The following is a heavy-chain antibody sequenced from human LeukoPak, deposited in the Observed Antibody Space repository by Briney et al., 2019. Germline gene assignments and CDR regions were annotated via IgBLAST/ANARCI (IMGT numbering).Heavy chain of an antibody. D-gene: IGHD1-26*01. CDR2: INPNSGDT. CDR1: GGTFSSYA. Sequence: ASVKVSCKASGGTFSSYAISWVRQAPGQGLQWMGWINPNSGDTNYAQNLQGRVTMTRDTSISTAYMELSRLRSGDTAVYYCARDSDSGTSWTNWFDPWGQGTLVTVSS. V-gene: IGHV1-2*02. CDR3: ARDSDSGTSWTNWFDP. J-gene: IGHJ5*02.